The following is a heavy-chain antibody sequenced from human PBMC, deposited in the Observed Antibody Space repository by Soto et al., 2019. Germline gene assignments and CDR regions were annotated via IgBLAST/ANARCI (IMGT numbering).Heavy chain of an antibody. CDR2: ISGSGGST. Sequence: GGYLILSYAASGFTFSSYAMSWVRQAPGKGLEWVSAISGSGGSTYYADSVKGRFTISRDNAKNTLYLQMNSLSAEDTAVYYCASRVASTYYNRHFDGWGQGTQVTV. CDR3: ASRVASTYYNRHFDG. J-gene: IGHJ4*02. D-gene: IGHD1-26*01. V-gene: IGHV3-23*01. CDR1: GFTFSSYA.